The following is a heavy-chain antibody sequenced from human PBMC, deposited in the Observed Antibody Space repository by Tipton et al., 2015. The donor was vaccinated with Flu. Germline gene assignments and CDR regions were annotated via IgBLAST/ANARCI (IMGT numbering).Heavy chain of an antibody. J-gene: IGHJ4*02. Sequence: LRLSCTVSGGSISSFYWSWIRQPAGKGLEWIGRMYTSGSTKYNPSLESRVTMSVDTSNNHFYLKLRSVTAADTAVYYCARGSGSGTYLIFDLWGQGILATVSS. D-gene: IGHD3-10*01. CDR1: GGSISSFY. CDR3: ARGSGSGTYLIFDL. CDR2: MYTSGST. V-gene: IGHV4-4*07.